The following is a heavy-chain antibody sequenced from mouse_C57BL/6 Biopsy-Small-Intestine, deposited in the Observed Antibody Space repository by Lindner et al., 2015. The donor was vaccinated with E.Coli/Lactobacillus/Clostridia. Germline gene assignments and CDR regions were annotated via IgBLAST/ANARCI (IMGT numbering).Heavy chain of an antibody. V-gene: IGHV1-64*01. CDR1: GYTFTNFY. D-gene: IGHD2-10*02. J-gene: IGHJ4*01. CDR2: INPSGVST. CDR3: ARELPSSGFFDY. Sequence: SVKVSCKASGYTFTNFYTHWVRQAPGQGLEWMGTINPSGVSTSYAQKFQGRVTMTRDTSTSTVYMELSGLTSEDTAVYHCARELPSSGFFDYRGQGTLVTVSS.